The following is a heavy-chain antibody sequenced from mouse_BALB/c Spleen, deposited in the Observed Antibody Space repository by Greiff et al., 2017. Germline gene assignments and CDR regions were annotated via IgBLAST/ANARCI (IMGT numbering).Heavy chain of an antibody. CDR2: INPYNDGT. D-gene: IGHD2-14*01. J-gene: IGHJ1*01. V-gene: IGHV1-14*01. CDR3: ARNDYRYDSYWYFDV. CDR1: GYTFTSYV. Sequence: EVKLQESGPELVKPGASVKMSCKASGYTFTSYVMHWVKQKPGQGLEWIGYINPYNDGTKYNEKFKGKATLTSDKSSSTAYMELSSLTSEDSAVYYCARNDYRYDSYWYFDVWGAGTTVTVSS.